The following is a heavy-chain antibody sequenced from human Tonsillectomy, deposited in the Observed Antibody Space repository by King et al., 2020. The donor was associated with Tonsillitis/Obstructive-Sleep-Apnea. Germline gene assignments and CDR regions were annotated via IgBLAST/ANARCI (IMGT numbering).Heavy chain of an antibody. D-gene: IGHD2-2*01. Sequence: VQLVESGGGLVQPGGSLRLSCAASGFTFSSYAMSWVRQAPGKGLEWVSAISGSGGSTYYADSVKGRFTISRDNSKNTLYLQMNSLRAEDTAVYYCAKDQEYCSSTSCPPDAFDIWGQGTMVTVSS. CDR2: ISGSGGST. CDR3: AKDQEYCSSTSCPPDAFDI. J-gene: IGHJ3*02. V-gene: IGHV3-23*04. CDR1: GFTFSSYA.